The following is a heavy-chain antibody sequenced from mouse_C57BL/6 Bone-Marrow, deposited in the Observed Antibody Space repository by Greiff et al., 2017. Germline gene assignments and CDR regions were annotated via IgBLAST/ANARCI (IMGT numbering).Heavy chain of an antibody. CDR1: GYSITSGYS. V-gene: IGHV3-6*01. CDR2: ISYDGSH. J-gene: IGHJ2*01. CDR3: ATIRLTSDYGPVVFDY. D-gene: IGHD1-1*01. Sequence: VQLQQSGPGLVKPSQSLSLTCSVTGYSITSGYSWNWIRQFPGNKLEWMGYISYDGSHNYNPSLTNRISITRDTSKTQFFLKLNSVTTEDTATYDCATIRLTSDYGPVVFDYWGQGTTLTVSS.